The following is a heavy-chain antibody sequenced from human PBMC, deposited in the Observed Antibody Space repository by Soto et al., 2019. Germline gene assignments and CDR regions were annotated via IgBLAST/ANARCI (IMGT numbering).Heavy chain of an antibody. D-gene: IGHD3-16*02. CDR3: ARASGITFGGVIVRYYYYMDV. CDR2: INHSGST. V-gene: IGHV4-34*01. Sequence: SETLSLTCAVYGGSFSGYYWSWIRQPPGKGLEWIGEINHSGSTNYNPSLKSRVTISVDTSKNQFSLKLSSVTAADTAVYYCARASGITFGGVIVRYYYYMDVWGKGTTVTVSS. J-gene: IGHJ6*03. CDR1: GGSFSGYY.